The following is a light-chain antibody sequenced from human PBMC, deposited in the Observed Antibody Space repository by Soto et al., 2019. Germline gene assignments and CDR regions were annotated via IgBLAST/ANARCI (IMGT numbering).Light chain of an antibody. CDR3: QQYKEWPPYT. CDR2: AAS. CDR1: QSVSSH. J-gene: IGKJ2*01. V-gene: IGKV3-15*01. Sequence: EIVMTQSPATLSVSPGERTTLSCRASQSVSSHLAWYQQKPGQAPRLLIYAASTRATGVPARFSGSGSGTEYSLTISSLQSEDFAVYYCQQYKEWPPYTFGQGTKLEI.